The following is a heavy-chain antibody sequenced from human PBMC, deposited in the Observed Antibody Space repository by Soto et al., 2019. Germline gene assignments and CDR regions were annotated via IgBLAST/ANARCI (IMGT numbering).Heavy chain of an antibody. CDR2: ISSSSSYI. D-gene: IGHD3-10*01. CDR1: GSTFSSYS. V-gene: IGHV3-21*01. CDR3: ARDPLMRYYGSGSFDY. J-gene: IGHJ4*02. Sequence: GGSLRLSCAASGSTFSSYSMNWVRQAPGKGLEWVSSISSSSSYIYYAGSVKGRFTISRDNAKNSLYLQMNSLRAEDTAVYYCARDPLMRYYGSGSFDYWGQGTLVTVSS.